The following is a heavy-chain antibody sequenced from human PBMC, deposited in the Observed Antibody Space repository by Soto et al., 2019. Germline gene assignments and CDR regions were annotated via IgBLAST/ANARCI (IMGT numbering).Heavy chain of an antibody. V-gene: IGHV1-3*01. CDR2: INAGNGNT. CDR3: ARDVEDCSGGSCAYWFDP. J-gene: IGHJ5*02. D-gene: IGHD2-15*01. Sequence: QVQLVQSGAEVKKPGASVKVSCKASGYTFTSYAMHWVRQAPGQRLEWMGWINAGNGNTKYSQKFQGRVTITRDTSASTAYMELSSLRSEDTAVYYCARDVEDCSGGSCAYWFDPWGQGTLVTVSS. CDR1: GYTFTSYA.